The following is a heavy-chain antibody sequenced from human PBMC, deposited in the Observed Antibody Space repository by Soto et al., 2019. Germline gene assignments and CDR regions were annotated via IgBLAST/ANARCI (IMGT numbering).Heavy chain of an antibody. V-gene: IGHV3-23*01. CDR3: VSWLSAHFDY. J-gene: IGHJ4*02. CDR2: IDHTGANT. D-gene: IGHD5-12*01. Sequence: GGSLRLSCAASGFTFSNYAMSWVRQAPGTGLEWVSTIDHTGANTHYADSVKGRFTISRDNSRNTLDLQMNSLRAADTALYYCVSWLSAHFDYWGQGTPVTVSS. CDR1: GFTFSNYA.